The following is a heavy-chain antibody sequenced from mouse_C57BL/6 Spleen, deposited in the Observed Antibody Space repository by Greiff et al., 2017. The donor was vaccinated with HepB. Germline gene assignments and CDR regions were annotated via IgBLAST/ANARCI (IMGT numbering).Heavy chain of an antibody. J-gene: IGHJ4*01. CDR1: GYTFTEYT. D-gene: IGHD1-1*01. CDR2: FYPGSGSI. Sequence: QVQLKESGAELVKPGASVKLSCKASGYTFTEYTIHWVKQRSGQGLEWIGWFYPGSGSIKYNEKFKDKATLTADKSSSTVYMELSRLTSEDSAVYFCARHEAYYYGSSSAMDYWGQGTSVTVSS. V-gene: IGHV1-62-2*01. CDR3: ARHEAYYYGSSSAMDY.